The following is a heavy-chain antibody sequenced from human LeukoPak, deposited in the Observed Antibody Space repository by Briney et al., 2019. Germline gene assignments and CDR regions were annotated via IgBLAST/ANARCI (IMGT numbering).Heavy chain of an antibody. J-gene: IGHJ4*02. D-gene: IGHD2-15*01. CDR1: GYTFTADY. CDR2: IDASNGDT. CDR3: ASEAFCAGGRCYLQRVAS. V-gene: IGHV1-2*02. Sequence: ASLKVSCKASGYTFTADYMHWVRQAPGQGLEWMGWIDASNGDTKYAQKFQGRVTISRDTSSGTSYMELRSLISGDTAVYYCASEAFCAGGRCYLQRVASWGPGTLVTVSS.